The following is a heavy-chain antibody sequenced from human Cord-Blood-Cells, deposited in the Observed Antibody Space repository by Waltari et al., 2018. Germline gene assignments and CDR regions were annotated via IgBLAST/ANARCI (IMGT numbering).Heavy chain of an antibody. CDR2: ISSSSSTI. CDR1: GFTFCSYS. J-gene: IGHJ4*02. CDR3: AQTGRDY. V-gene: IGHV3-48*01. Sequence: EVQLVESGGGLVQPGGSLRLPCAASGFTFCSYSMNWVRQAPGEGLEWFSYISSSSSTIYYADSVKGRFTISRDNAKNSLYLQMNSLRAEDTAVYYCAQTGRDYWGQGTLVTVSS.